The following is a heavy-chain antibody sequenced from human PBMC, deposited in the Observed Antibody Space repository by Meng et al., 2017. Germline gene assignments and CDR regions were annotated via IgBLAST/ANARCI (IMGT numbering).Heavy chain of an antibody. Sequence: GESLKISCAASGFTFSSYWMHWVRQAPGKGLVWVSRINRDGSSTSYADSVKGRFTISRDNAKNTLYLQMNSLRAEDTAVYYCARSPHDVDYGDADAFDIWGQGTMVTVSS. J-gene: IGHJ3*02. V-gene: IGHV3-74*01. CDR2: INRDGSST. D-gene: IGHD4-17*01. CDR1: GFTFSSYW. CDR3: ARSPHDVDYGDADAFDI.